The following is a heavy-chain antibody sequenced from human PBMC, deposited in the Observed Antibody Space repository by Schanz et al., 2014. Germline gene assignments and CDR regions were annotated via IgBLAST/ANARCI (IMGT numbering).Heavy chain of an antibody. D-gene: IGHD2-21*01. J-gene: IGHJ4*02. CDR3: ARDRLECGAECYSVEVFDI. CDR2: MNPNSGNP. CDR1: GYTFTSYG. Sequence: QVQLVQSGAEVKKPGASVKVSCKASGYTFTSYGINWVRQAPGQGLEWLGWMNPNSGNPGFAQKFRGRVTMTRNTSMSTVYMELSSLRSEDTAVYYCARDRLECGAECYSVEVFDIWGQGTLVIVSS. V-gene: IGHV1-8*01.